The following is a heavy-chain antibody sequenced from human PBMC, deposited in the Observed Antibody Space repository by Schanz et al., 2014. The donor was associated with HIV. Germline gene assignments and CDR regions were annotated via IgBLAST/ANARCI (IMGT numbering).Heavy chain of an antibody. CDR3: ALSRPSGYGGSWYFDL. Sequence: EVQLLESGGGLVQPGGSLRLSCAASGFTVSSIYMNWVRQAPGKGLEWVSSISSSSSFIYYADSVKGRFTIARDNTKNSLFLQMNSLRAEDTAVYYCALSRPSGYGGSWYFDLWGRGTLVAVSS. D-gene: IGHD2-15*01. CDR2: ISSSSSFI. J-gene: IGHJ2*01. CDR1: GFTVSSIY. V-gene: IGHV3-21*01.